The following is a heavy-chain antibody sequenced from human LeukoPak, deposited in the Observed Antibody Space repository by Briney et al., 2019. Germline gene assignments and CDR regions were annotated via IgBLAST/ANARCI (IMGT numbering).Heavy chain of an antibody. D-gene: IGHD5-18*01. CDR1: GYTFTGYY. J-gene: IGHJ4*02. V-gene: IGHV1-2*04. CDR2: INPNSGGT. CDR3: ARERYSYGWGFDY. Sequence: GASVKVSCKASGYTFTGYYMHWVRQAPGQGLEWMGWINPNSGGTNYAQKFQGWVTMTRDTSISTAYMALSRLRSDDTAVYYCARERYSYGWGFDYWGQGTLVTVSS.